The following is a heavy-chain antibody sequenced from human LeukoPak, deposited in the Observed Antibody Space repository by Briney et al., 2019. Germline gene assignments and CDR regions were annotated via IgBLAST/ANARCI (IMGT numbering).Heavy chain of an antibody. CDR1: AFIFSSYG. J-gene: IGHJ6*03. CDR2: IQYDGSNK. Sequence: GGSLRLSCAASAFIFSSYGMHRVRQAPGKGLEWVAYIQYDGSNKQYADSVKGRFTISRDNSKNTLYLQMNSLRAEDTAVYYCATPVPHGSDPSLYYYYMDVWGKGTTVTISS. V-gene: IGHV3-30*02. CDR3: ATPVPHGSDPSLYYYYMDV. D-gene: IGHD3-10*01.